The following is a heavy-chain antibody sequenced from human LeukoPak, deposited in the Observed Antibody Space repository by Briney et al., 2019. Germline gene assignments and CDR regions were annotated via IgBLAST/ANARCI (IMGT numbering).Heavy chain of an antibody. D-gene: IGHD6-13*01. CDR3: ARVKAAALMAIDY. V-gene: IGHV3-7*01. CDR2: IKQDGSEK. CDR1: GFTFSSYW. Sequence: GGSLRLSCAASGFTFSSYWMSWVRQAPGKGLEWVANIKQDGSEKYYVDSVKGRFTISRDSTKNSLFLQMNSLRAEDTAVYNCARVKAAALMAIDYWGQGTLVTVSS. J-gene: IGHJ4*02.